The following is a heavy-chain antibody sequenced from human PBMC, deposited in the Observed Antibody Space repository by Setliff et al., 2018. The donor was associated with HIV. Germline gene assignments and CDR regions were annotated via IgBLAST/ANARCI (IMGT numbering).Heavy chain of an antibody. Sequence: SETLSLTCAVYGGSFNGYSWTWIRQPPGKGLEWIWGINHSGSTNYNPSLKSRVTMSVDTSKNQFALKLSSVTAADTAVYYCARLGYYYDSSGPTSDYWGQGTLVTVSS. J-gene: IGHJ4*02. CDR2: INHSGST. V-gene: IGHV4-34*01. CDR1: GGSFNGYS. D-gene: IGHD3-22*01. CDR3: ARLGYYYDSSGPTSDY.